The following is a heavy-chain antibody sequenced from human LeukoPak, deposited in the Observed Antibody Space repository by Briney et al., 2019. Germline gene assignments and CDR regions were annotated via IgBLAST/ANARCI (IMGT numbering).Heavy chain of an antibody. CDR1: GDSINSLDL. J-gene: IGHJ4*02. Sequence: SEILSLTCTVSGDSINSLDLWSWVRQPPGKGLEWIGEMYLSGTTHSNPSVKSRVTISIDKSKNQFFLNLSSVTAADTAVYYCAGLVGRYSSGLYYYYFDYWGQGTLVTVSS. D-gene: IGHD3-22*01. CDR3: AGLVGRYSSGLYYYYFDY. V-gene: IGHV4-4*02. CDR2: MYLSGTT.